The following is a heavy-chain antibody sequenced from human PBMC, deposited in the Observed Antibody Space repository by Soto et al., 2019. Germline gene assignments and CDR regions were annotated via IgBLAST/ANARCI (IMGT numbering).Heavy chain of an antibody. CDR1: GGSISSGGYS. J-gene: IGHJ5*02. Sequence: PSETLSLTCAVSGGSISSGGYSWSWIRQPPGKGLEWIGYIYHSGSTYYNPSLKSRVTISVDRSKNQFSLKLSSVTAADTAVYYCARGKRISVVVAARPQTNWFDPWGQGTLVTVSS. CDR3: ARGKRISVVVAARPQTNWFDP. CDR2: IYHSGST. D-gene: IGHD2-15*01. V-gene: IGHV4-30-2*01.